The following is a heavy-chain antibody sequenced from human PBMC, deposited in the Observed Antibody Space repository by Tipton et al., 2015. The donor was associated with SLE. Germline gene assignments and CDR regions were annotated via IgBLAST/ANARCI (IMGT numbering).Heavy chain of an antibody. D-gene: IGHD6-13*01. CDR1: GFTFGDYA. Sequence: RSLRLSCTASGFTFGDYAMSWVRQAPGKGLEWVGFIRSKAYGGTADYAASVKGRFTISRDDSKSIAYLQLNSLTTEDTALYYCTRDSYSSSWFDAFDIWGQGTVVTVSS. CDR2: IRSKAYGGTA. CDR3: TRDSYSSSWFDAFDI. V-gene: IGHV3-49*04. J-gene: IGHJ3*02.